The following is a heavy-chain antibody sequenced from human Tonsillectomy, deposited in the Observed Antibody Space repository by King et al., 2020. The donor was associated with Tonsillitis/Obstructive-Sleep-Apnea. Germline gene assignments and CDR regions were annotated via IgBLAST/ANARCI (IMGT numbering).Heavy chain of an antibody. J-gene: IGHJ6*02. CDR2: IDPSDSYT. D-gene: IGHD3-10*01. V-gene: IGHV5-10-1*03. Sequence: QLVQSGAEVKKPGESLRISCKGSGYSFTSYWINWVRQMPGKGLEWMGRIDPSDSYTDYSPSFQGHVIISADKSISTAYLQWSSLKASDTAMYYCASAGGYYSAMDVWGHGTTVTVSS. CDR3: ASAGGYYSAMDV. CDR1: GYSFTSYW.